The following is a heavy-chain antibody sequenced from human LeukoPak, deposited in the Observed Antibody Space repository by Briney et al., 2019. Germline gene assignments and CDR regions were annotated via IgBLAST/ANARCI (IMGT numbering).Heavy chain of an antibody. CDR1: GFTFSSFS. V-gene: IGHV3-48*02. CDR2: LSSSSSTI. CDR3: ARDQRGYSYGGQYYYYYGMDV. D-gene: IGHD5-18*01. Sequence: GGSLSLSVAASGFTFSSFSMNWVPQAQGKGRKWVLYLSSSSSTIYYADSVKGRFTISRDNAKNSLYLQMNSLRDEDTAVYYCARDQRGYSYGGQYYYYYGMDVWGQGTTVTVSS. J-gene: IGHJ6*02.